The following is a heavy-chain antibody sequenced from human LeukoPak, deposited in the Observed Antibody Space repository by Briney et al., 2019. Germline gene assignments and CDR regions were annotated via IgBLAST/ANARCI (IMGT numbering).Heavy chain of an antibody. CDR3: ATNWNLDY. D-gene: IGHD1-1*01. CDR2: INHSEST. J-gene: IGHJ4*02. Sequence: SETLSLTCAVYGGSFSGYYWSWIRQPPGKGLEWIGDINHSESTNYNPSLKSRVTISVDTSKSQFSLKLTSVTAADTAVYYCATNWNLDYWGQGTLVTVSS. CDR1: GGSFSGYY. V-gene: IGHV4-34*01.